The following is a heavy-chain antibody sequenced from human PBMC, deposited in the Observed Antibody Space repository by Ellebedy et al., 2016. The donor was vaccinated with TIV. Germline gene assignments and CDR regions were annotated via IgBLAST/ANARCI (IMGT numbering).Heavy chain of an antibody. J-gene: IGHJ4*02. Sequence: ASVKVSXXASGYTFTNFAMHWVRQAPGQRLEWMGWINAGNGNTRYSQKLQGRVTITRDTSASTAYMELSTLRSEDTAVYYCARDHGYFWGQGTLVTVSS. D-gene: IGHD2-2*03. CDR1: GYTFTNFA. CDR2: INAGNGNT. V-gene: IGHV1-3*01. CDR3: ARDHGYF.